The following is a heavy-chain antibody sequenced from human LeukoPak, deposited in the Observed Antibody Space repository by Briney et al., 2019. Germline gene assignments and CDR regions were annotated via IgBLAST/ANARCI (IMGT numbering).Heavy chain of an antibody. V-gene: IGHV3-15*01. J-gene: IGHJ4*02. CDR3: TTADVLRYFDWLLEFDY. CDR1: GFTFSNAW. D-gene: IGHD3-9*01. Sequence: GGSLRLSCAASGFTFSNAWMSWVRQAPGKGLEWVSRIKSKTDGGTTDYAAPVKGRFTISRDDSKNTLYLQMNSLKTEDTAVYYCTTADVLRYFDWLLEFDYWGQGTLVTVSS. CDR2: IKSKTDGGTT.